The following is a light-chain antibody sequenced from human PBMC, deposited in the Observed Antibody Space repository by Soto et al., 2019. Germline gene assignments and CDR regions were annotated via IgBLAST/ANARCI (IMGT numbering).Light chain of an antibody. CDR3: SSYTTSNTRQIV. V-gene: IGLV2-14*01. J-gene: IGLJ1*01. CDR2: DVS. Sequence: QSVLTQPASVPGSPGQSITISCTGTSSDVGGYNYVSWYQQHPGKAPKFMIYDVSNRPSGVSNRFSGSKSGNTASLTTSGLQAEDEADYYCSSYTTSNTRQIVFGTGTKVTVL. CDR1: SSDVGGYNY.